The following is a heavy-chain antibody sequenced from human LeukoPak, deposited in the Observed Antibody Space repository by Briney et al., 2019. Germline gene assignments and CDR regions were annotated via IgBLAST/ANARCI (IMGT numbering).Heavy chain of an antibody. D-gene: IGHD1-1*01. V-gene: IGHV3-21*01. CDR1: GFTFSSYS. J-gene: IGHJ4*02. Sequence: GGSLRLSCAASGFTFSSYSMNWVRQAPGKGLEWVSSISSSSSYIYYADSVKGRFTISRDNAKNSLYLQVNSLRAEDTAVYYCARPQLERGGAYSFAYGGQGPLATVSP. CDR3: ARPQLERGGAYSFAY. CDR2: ISSSSSYI.